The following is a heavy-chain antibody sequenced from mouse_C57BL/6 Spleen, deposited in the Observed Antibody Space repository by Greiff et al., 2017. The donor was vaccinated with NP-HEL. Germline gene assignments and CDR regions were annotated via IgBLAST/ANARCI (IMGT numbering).Heavy chain of an antibody. D-gene: IGHD1-1*01. CDR3: TTRLLRFFAY. CDR1: GFNIKDDY. Sequence: VQLQQSGAELVRPGASVKLSCTASGFNIKDDYMHWVKQRPEQGLEWIGWIDPENGDTEYASKFQGKATITADTSSNTAYLQLSSLTSEDTAVYYCTTRLLRFFAYWGQGTLVTVSA. CDR2: IDPENGDT. J-gene: IGHJ3*01. V-gene: IGHV14-4*01.